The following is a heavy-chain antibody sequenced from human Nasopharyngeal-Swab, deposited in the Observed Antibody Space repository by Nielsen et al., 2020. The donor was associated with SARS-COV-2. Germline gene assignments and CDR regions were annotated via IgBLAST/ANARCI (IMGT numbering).Heavy chain of an antibody. CDR3: ARGFVLTYYDFWSGYLNWFDP. J-gene: IGHJ5*02. CDR2: IYYSGST. D-gene: IGHD3-3*01. CDR1: GGSISSGGYY. V-gene: IGHV4-39*01. Sequence: SETLSLTCSVSGGSISSGGYYWSWIRQHPGKGLEWIGSIYYSGSTYYTPSLKSRVTISVDTSKNQFSLKLRSVIAADTAVYYCARGFVLTYYDFWSGYLNWFDPWGQGTLVTVSS.